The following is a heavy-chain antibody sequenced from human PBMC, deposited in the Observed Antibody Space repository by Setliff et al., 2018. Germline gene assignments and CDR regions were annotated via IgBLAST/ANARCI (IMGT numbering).Heavy chain of an antibody. D-gene: IGHD2-2*01. CDR1: GYTFSTYG. J-gene: IGHJ3*02. Sequence: AAVKVSCKASGYTFSTYGIAWVRQAPGQGLEWMGWISPYNGYIIYAHKFQGRVTMTTDTSTGTADMELRNLRSDDTAVYYCTRDTNIVVVPPHRTAFDIWGQGTMVTVSS. CDR3: TRDTNIVVVPPHRTAFDI. CDR2: ISPYNGYI. V-gene: IGHV1-18*01.